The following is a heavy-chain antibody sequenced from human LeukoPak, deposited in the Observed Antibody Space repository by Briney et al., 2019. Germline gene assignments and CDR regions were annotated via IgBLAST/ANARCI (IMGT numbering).Heavy chain of an antibody. D-gene: IGHD1-26*01. V-gene: IGHV1-18*01. Sequence: GASVKVSCKASGYTFTSHGISWVRQAPGQGLEWMGWISAYNGNTNYAQKFLGRVTMTTDTSTSIAYMELRSLRSDDTAVYYCARDPKGGSFLPTTLGLWGQGTLVTVSS. J-gene: IGHJ4*02. CDR1: GYTFTSHG. CDR3: ARDPKGGSFLPTTLGL. CDR2: ISAYNGNT.